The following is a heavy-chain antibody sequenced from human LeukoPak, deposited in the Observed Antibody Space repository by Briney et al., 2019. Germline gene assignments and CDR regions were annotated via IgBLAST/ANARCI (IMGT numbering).Heavy chain of an antibody. CDR2: IYYSGST. J-gene: IGHJ6*03. CDR1: GGSISSSSYY. CDR3: AREEGYYYYYYMDV. V-gene: IGHV4-39*07. Sequence: PSETLSLTCTVYGGSISSSSYYWGWIRQPPGKGLEWIGSIYYSGSTYYNPSLKSRVTISVDTSKSQFSLKLSSVTAADTAVYYCAREEGYYYYYYMDVWGKGTTVTVSS.